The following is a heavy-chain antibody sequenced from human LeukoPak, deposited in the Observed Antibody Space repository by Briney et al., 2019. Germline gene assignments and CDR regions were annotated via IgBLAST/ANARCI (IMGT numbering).Heavy chain of an antibody. CDR2: ISGSGGST. J-gene: IGHJ4*02. Sequence: GGSLRLSCAASGFTLSSYSMSWVRQAPGKGLEWVSAISGSGGSTYYADSVKGRFTISRDNSKNTLYLQMNSLRAEDTAVYYCAKPRGIVVVPAAMSHWGQGTLVTVSS. V-gene: IGHV3-23*01. CDR3: AKPRGIVVVPAAMSH. D-gene: IGHD2-2*01. CDR1: GFTLSSYS.